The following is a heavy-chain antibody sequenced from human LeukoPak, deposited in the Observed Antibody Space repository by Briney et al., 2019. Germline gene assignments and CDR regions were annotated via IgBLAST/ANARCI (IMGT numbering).Heavy chain of an antibody. CDR2: INHSGSI. J-gene: IGHJ3*02. CDR1: GGSFSGYY. D-gene: IGHD6-13*01. V-gene: IGHV4-34*01. Sequence: PSETLSLTCAVYGGSFSGYYWSWIRQPPGKGLEWIGEINHSGSINYNPSLKSRVTISVDTSKNQFSLKLSSVTAADTAVYYCASPYGSSWYGDAFDIWGQGTMVTVSS. CDR3: ASPYGSSWYGDAFDI.